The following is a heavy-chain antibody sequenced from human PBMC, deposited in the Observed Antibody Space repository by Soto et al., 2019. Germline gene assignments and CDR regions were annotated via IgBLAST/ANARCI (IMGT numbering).Heavy chain of an antibody. CDR2: VSPTGVET. V-gene: IGHV3-23*01. Sequence: GGSLRLSCAATGFPFGSYSMIWVRQAPRKGLEWVSGVSPTGVETFYADSVRGRFAISRDNSKNTLVLQMNNLRAEDTAVYYCVKDIPWADDLFTPFAWGQGESSHPLSYWGQGT. CDR1: GFPFGSYS. D-gene: IGHD2-21*01. CDR3: VKDIPWADDLFTPFAWGQGESSHPLSY. J-gene: IGHJ4*02.